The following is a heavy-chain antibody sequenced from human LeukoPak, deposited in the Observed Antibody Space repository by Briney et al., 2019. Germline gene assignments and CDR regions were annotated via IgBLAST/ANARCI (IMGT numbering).Heavy chain of an antibody. CDR3: SRDANYYDSSRHYFDCIDN. CDR2: IRGDGSVN. D-gene: IGHD3-22*01. J-gene: IGHJ3*02. CDR1: GFTLGEYW. Sequence: GGSLRLSCAASGFTLGEYWMTCVRQAPGKGLEWVANIRGDGSVNYLLDSVKGRFTISRDNGENSLSLEMNNLRAEDTAVYYCSRDANYYDSSRHYFDCIDNWDQGTMVTVSS. V-gene: IGHV3-7*01.